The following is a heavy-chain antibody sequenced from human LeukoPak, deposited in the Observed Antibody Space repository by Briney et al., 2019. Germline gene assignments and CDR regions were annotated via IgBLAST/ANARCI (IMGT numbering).Heavy chain of an antibody. D-gene: IGHD4-23*01. J-gene: IGHJ3*02. CDR3: ARFMSCYGGCSCAFDI. V-gene: IGHV4-30-2*01. CDR2: IYHSGST. Sequence: PSQTLSLTCTVSGGSISSGGYYWSWIRQPPGKGLEWIGYIYHSGSTYYNPSLKSRVTISVDRSKNQFSLKLSSVTAADTAVYYCARFMSCYGGCSCAFDIWGQGTMVTVSS. CDR1: GGSISSGGYY.